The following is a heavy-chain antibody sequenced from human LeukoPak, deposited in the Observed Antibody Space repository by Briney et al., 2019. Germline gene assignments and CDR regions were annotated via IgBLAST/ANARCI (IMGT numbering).Heavy chain of an antibody. CDR1: GFTFSNYY. CDR3: ARDGDQMYEVYAY. Sequence: GGSLRLSCAASGFTFSNYYMGWIRQAPGKGLEWVSYISRSGDSKHYADSVKGRFTISRDNSRNSLFLQMNSLRAEDTAVYYCARDGDQMYEVYAYWGQGTLVTVSS. J-gene: IGHJ4*02. V-gene: IGHV3-11*04. CDR2: ISRSGDSK. D-gene: IGHD6-6*01.